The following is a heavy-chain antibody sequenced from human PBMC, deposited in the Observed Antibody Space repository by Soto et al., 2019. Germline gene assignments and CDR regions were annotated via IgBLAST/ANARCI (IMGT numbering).Heavy chain of an antibody. J-gene: IGHJ4*02. D-gene: IGHD6-19*01. V-gene: IGHV3-30*18. CDR1: GFTFSSYG. Sequence: QVQLVDSGGGVVQPGRSLRLSCAASGFTFSSYGMHWVRQAPGKGPEWVAFISYDGSNKYYADSVKGRFTTSRDNSKKTLFLQMNSLRREDTAVYYCAKALYSTGWYADYWGQGTLVTVSS. CDR2: ISYDGSNK. CDR3: AKALYSTGWYADY.